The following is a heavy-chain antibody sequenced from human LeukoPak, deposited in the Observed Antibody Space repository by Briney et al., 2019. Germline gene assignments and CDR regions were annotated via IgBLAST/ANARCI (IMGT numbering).Heavy chain of an antibody. CDR3: ASIGYCSSTSCYAGAGSQDV. D-gene: IGHD2-2*01. J-gene: IGHJ6*04. CDR2: IIPIFGTA. Sequence: GASVNVSCTASGGTFSSYAISWVRQAPGQGLEWMGGIIPIFGTANYAQKFQGRVTITADKSTSTAYMELSSLRSEDTAVYYCASIGYCSSTSCYAGAGSQDVWGKGTTVTVSS. V-gene: IGHV1-69*06. CDR1: GGTFSSYA.